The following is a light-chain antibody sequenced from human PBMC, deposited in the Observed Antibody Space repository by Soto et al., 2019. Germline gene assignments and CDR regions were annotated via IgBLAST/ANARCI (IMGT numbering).Light chain of an antibody. J-gene: IGKJ2*01. CDR1: QSVDSNY. CDR2: GAS. V-gene: IGKV3-20*01. Sequence: EIVLTQSPGTLSLSPGERATLSCRASQSVDSNYLALYQQKPGQAPRLLIYGASSRTTGSPDRFSGSGSGTDFTLTISRLEPDDFAVYYCQQYGTSSYTVGQGTNLEIK. CDR3: QQYGTSSYT.